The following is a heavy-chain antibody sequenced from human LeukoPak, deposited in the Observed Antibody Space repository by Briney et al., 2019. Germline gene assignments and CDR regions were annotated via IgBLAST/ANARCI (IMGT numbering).Heavy chain of an antibody. Sequence: GGSLRLSCAASGFTFSDYYMSWIRQAPGKGLEWVSYISSSGSTIYYADSVKGRFTISRDNAKNSLYLQMNSLRAEDTAVYYCARDRSRYDILTEDYWGQGTLVTVSS. V-gene: IGHV3-11*01. CDR1: GFTFSDYY. J-gene: IGHJ4*02. CDR2: ISSSGSTI. CDR3: ARDRSRYDILTEDY. D-gene: IGHD3-9*01.